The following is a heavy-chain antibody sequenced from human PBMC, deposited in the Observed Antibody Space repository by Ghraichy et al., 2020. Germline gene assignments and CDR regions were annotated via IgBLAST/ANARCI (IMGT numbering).Heavy chain of an antibody. CDR3: ARDRGEVGYYYYYGMDV. CDR1: GGTFSSYA. J-gene: IGHJ6*02. V-gene: IGHV1-69*13. Sequence: SVKVSCKASGGTFSSYAISWVRQAPGQGLEWMGGIIPIFGTANYAQKFQGRVTITADESTSTAYMELSSLRSEDTAVYYCARDRGEVGYYYYYGMDVWGQGTTVTVSS. D-gene: IGHD1-26*01. CDR2: IIPIFGTA.